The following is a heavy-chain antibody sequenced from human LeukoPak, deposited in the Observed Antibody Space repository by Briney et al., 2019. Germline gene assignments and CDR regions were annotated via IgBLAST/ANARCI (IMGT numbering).Heavy chain of an antibody. CDR1: GFTFTKFW. J-gene: IGHJ4*02. D-gene: IGHD5-18*01. CDR2: IQEDGKKE. Sequence: GGSLRLSCEASGFTFTKFWMSWVRQAPGKGLEWVANIQEDGKKENYVDSVRGRFTISRDNAKTSLYLQMNSLRAEDTAVYYCARHLSGVTGYTYGRGIDYWGQGTLVTVSS. V-gene: IGHV3-7*01. CDR3: ARHLSGVTGYTYGRGIDY.